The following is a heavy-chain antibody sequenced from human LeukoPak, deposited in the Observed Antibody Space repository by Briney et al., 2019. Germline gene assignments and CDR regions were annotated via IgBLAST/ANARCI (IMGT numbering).Heavy chain of an antibody. CDR2: INSDGSST. J-gene: IGHJ6*02. CDR3: ASLLVSVPPYYYYYGMDV. Sequence: GGSLRLSCAASGFTFSSYWIHWVRQAPGKGLVWVSRINSDGSSTSYADSVKGRFTISRDNAKNTLYLQMNSLRAEDTAVYYCASLLVSVPPYYYYYGMDVWGQGTTVTVSS. D-gene: IGHD5/OR15-5a*01. V-gene: IGHV3-74*01. CDR1: GFTFSSYW.